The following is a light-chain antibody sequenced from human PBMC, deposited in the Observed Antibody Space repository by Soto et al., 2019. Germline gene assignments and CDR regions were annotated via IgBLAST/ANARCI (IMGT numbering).Light chain of an antibody. CDR3: QQYGSSPRT. Sequence: EIVLTHSPGTLSLSPWERATLSCRASQSVSSSYLAWYQQKPGQAPRLLIYDASSRATGIPDRFSGSGSGTDFSLTISRLEPEDFAVYYCQQYGSSPRTFGQGTKVDIK. J-gene: IGKJ1*01. V-gene: IGKV3-20*01. CDR2: DAS. CDR1: QSVSSSY.